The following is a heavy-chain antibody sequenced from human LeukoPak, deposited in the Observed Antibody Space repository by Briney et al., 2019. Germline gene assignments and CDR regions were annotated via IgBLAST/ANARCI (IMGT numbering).Heavy chain of an antibody. D-gene: IGHD5/OR15-5a*01. V-gene: IGHV3-33*06. Sequence: GGSLRLSCAASGFSFSSSGMHWVRQAPGKGLEWVAVIWYDGNNQYYADSVEGRFTISRDNSKNTLYLQMNSLRADDTAVYYCAKARGSSVYEQFDYWGQGTQVTVSP. CDR1: GFSFSSSG. CDR2: IWYDGNNQ. CDR3: AKARGSSVYEQFDY. J-gene: IGHJ4*02.